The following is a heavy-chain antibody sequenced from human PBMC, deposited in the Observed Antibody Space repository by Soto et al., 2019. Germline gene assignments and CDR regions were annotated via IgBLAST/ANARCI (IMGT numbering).Heavy chain of an antibody. J-gene: IGHJ5*02. CDR3: ARDTNSLDL. V-gene: IGHV4-38-2*02. Sequence: SETLSLTCVVSSYSISSGFFWAWIRQPPGKGLEWVGSIYHTGDTHYNPSLRSQVSMSVDTSKNHFSLRLTYLTAADTAVYFCARDTNSLDLWGQGILVTV. CDR2: IYHTGDT. D-gene: IGHD2-8*01. CDR1: SYSISSGFF.